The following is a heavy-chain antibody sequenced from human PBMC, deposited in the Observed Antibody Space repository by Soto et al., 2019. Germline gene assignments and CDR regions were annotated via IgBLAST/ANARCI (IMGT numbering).Heavy chain of an antibody. D-gene: IGHD6-19*01. Sequence: PLASVKVSCKASGGTFSSYAISWVRQAPGQGLEWMGGIIPIFGTANYAQKFQGRVTITADESTSTAYMELSSLRSEDTAVYYCARDSSGWQLNWFDPWGQGTLVTVSS. V-gene: IGHV1-69*13. CDR3: ARDSSGWQLNWFDP. J-gene: IGHJ5*02. CDR2: IIPIFGTA. CDR1: GGTFSSYA.